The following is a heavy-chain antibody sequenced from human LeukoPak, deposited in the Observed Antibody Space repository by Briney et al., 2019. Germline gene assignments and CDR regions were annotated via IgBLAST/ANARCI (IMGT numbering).Heavy chain of an antibody. D-gene: IGHD2-15*01. CDR3: TTRRQDGW. J-gene: IGHJ4*02. Sequence: PGGSLRLSCVASGFTFSDAWMSWVRQAPGKGLEWVGRIKSKIDGGTIDYAAPVKGRFTISRDDSRNTLYLQMNSLKTEDTAAYYCTTRRQDGWWGQGTLVTVSS. V-gene: IGHV3-15*01. CDR2: IKSKIDGGTI. CDR1: GFTFSDAW.